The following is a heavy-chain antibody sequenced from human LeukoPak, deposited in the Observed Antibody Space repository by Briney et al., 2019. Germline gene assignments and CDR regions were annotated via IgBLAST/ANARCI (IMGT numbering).Heavy chain of an antibody. Sequence: GGSLRLSCAASGFTFSSYGMHWVRQAPGKGLEWVAFIRYDGSNKYYADSVKGRFTISRDNSKNTLYLQMNSLRAEDTAVYYCAKDSPPNYYDSSGYPGDAFDIWGQGTMVTVSS. J-gene: IGHJ3*02. CDR3: AKDSPPNYYDSSGYPGDAFDI. V-gene: IGHV3-30*02. D-gene: IGHD3-22*01. CDR1: GFTFSSYG. CDR2: IRYDGSNK.